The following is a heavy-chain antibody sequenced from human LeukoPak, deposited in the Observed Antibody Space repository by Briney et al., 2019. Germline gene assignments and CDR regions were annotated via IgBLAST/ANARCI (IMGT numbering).Heavy chain of an antibody. J-gene: IGHJ5*02. Sequence: ASVKVSCKTSRHSFTGYYIHWVRQAPGQGLEWMGWISAYNGNTNYAQKLQGRVTMTTDTSTSTAYMELRSLRSDDTAVYYCARSAGHTVDPWGQGTLVTVSS. CDR1: RHSFTGYY. CDR3: ARSAGHTVDP. CDR2: ISAYNGNT. V-gene: IGHV1-18*04.